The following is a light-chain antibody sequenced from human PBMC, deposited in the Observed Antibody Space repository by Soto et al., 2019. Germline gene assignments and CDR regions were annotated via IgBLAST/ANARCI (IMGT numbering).Light chain of an antibody. V-gene: IGLV2-14*01. J-gene: IGLJ2*01. CDR1: SSDVGGYNY. Sequence: QSALTQPASVSGSPGQSITISCTGTSSDVGGYNYVSWYQQHPGKAPKLMIYEVSNRPSGVSNRFSGSKSGNTASLTISGLQDEDEADYYCSSYTSSTHVVFGGGTKVTVL. CDR2: EVS. CDR3: SSYTSSTHVV.